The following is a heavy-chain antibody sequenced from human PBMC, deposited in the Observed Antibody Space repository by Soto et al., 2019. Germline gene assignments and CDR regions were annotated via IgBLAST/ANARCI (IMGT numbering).Heavy chain of an antibody. V-gene: IGHV3-48*01. D-gene: IGHD6-13*01. J-gene: IGHJ6*03. CDR3: ARDSVTLVYYYYYYMDV. CDR1: GFTFSSYS. Sequence: EVQLVESGGGLVQPGGSLRLSCAASGFTFSSYSMNWVRQAPGKGLEWVSYISSSSSTIYYADSVKGRFTISRDNANNSLYLQMNSLRAEDTAVYYCARDSVTLVYYYYYYMDVWGKGTTVTVSS. CDR2: ISSSSSTI.